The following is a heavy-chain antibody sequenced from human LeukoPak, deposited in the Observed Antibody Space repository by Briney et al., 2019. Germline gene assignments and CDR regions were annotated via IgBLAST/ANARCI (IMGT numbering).Heavy chain of an antibody. V-gene: IGHV3-23*01. D-gene: IGHD3-16*01. CDR1: GFTFRDFD. Sequence: SGESPRLSCAASGFTFRDFDMSWVRQALGKGLEWVSAISGSGDRTYYADSVKGRFTISRDNSKNTLYLQMNSLRAEDAAVYYCARHWVWGQGTLVTVSS. CDR3: ARHWV. J-gene: IGHJ4*02. CDR2: ISGSGDRT.